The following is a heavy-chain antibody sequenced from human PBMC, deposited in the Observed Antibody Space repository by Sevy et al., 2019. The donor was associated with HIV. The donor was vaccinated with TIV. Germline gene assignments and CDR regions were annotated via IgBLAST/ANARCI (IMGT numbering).Heavy chain of an antibody. CDR3: AGDGWFGELYYYYMDV. CDR2: INWNGGST. CDR1: GFTFDDYG. J-gene: IGHJ6*03. D-gene: IGHD3-10*01. V-gene: IGHV3-20*04. Sequence: GGSLRLSCAASGFTFDDYGMSWVRQAPGKGLEWVSGINWNGGSTGYADSVKGRFTISRDNAKNSLYLQMNSLRAEDTALYYCAGDGWFGELYYYYMDVWGKGTTVTVSS.